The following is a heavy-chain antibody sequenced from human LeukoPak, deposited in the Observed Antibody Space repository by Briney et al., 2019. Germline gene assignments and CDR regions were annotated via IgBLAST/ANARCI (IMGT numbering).Heavy chain of an antibody. CDR2: INHSGST. D-gene: IGHD6-13*01. CDR1: GVSFSGYY. CDR3: ARGRIAAPNWFDP. Sequence: SETLSLTCAVYGVSFSGYYWSWIRQPPGKGLEWIGEINHSGSTNYNPSLKSRVTISVDTSKNQFSLKLNSVTAADTAVYYCARGRIAAPNWFDPWGQGTLVTVSS. V-gene: IGHV4-34*01. J-gene: IGHJ5*02.